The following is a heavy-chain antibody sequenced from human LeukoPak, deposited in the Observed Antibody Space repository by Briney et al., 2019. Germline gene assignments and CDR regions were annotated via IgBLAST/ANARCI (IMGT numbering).Heavy chain of an antibody. V-gene: IGHV3-30*03. D-gene: IGHD2-2*01. CDR1: GFTFSSYG. CDR2: ISYDGSNK. Sequence: PGGSLRLSCAASGFTFSSYGMHWVRQAPGKGLEWVAVISYDGSNKYYADSVKGRFTISRDNSKNTLYLQMNSLRAEDTAVYYCAREGYCSSTSCYPSYYFDYWGQGTLVTVSS. CDR3: AREGYCSSTSCYPSYYFDY. J-gene: IGHJ4*02.